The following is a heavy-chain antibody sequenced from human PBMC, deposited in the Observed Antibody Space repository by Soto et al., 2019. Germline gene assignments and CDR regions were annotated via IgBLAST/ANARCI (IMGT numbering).Heavy chain of an antibody. CDR2: IFYSGNT. Sequence: QVQLQESGPGLVKPSETLSLTCTVSGGYITNYYWSWIRQPPGKGLEWIGYIFYSGNTNYNPSLRRRVPISVDTSKHQFSLRLNSVTAADTAVYYCARDSGYGDPFDCWGQGTLVTVSS. J-gene: IGHJ4*02. V-gene: IGHV4-59*01. D-gene: IGHD4-17*01. CDR1: GGYITNYY. CDR3: ARDSGYGDPFDC.